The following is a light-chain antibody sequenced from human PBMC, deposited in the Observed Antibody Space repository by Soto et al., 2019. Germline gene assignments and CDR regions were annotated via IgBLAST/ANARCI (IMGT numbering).Light chain of an antibody. CDR2: QDS. J-gene: IGLJ1*01. CDR1: KLGDKY. CDR3: QAWDSSTGV. V-gene: IGLV3-1*01. Sequence: SYELTQPPSVSVSPGQTVIITCSGDKLGDKYACWYQQKPGQSPVLVIYQDSKRPSGIPERFSGSNSGNTATLTISGTQAMDEADYYCQAWDSSTGVFGTGTKVTVL.